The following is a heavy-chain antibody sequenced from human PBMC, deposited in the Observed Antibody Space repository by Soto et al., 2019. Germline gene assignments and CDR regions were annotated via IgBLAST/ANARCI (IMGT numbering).Heavy chain of an antibody. CDR2: ISSTTNYI. CDR3: ARESEDLTSNFDY. V-gene: IGHV3-21*06. J-gene: IGHJ4*02. CDR1: GFTFTRDS. Sequence: PGGFLRLSCAASGFTFTRDSMNWVRQAPGKGLEWVSSISSTTNYIYYGDSMKGRFTTSRDNAKNSLYVEMNSLRAEDTAVYYCARESEDLTSNFDYWGQGTLVTVSS.